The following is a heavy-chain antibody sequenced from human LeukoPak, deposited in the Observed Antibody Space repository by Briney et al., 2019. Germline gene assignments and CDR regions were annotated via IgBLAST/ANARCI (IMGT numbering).Heavy chain of an antibody. CDR3: AKDPVNSSSWTVYDY. Sequence: PGGSLRLSCAASGFTFSSYAMSWVRQAPGKGLEWVSAISGSGGSTYYADSVEGRFTISRDNSKNTLYLQLNSLRAEDTAVYYCAKDPVNSSSWTVYDYWGQGTLVTVSS. D-gene: IGHD6-13*01. CDR2: ISGSGGST. CDR1: GFTFSSYA. J-gene: IGHJ4*02. V-gene: IGHV3-23*01.